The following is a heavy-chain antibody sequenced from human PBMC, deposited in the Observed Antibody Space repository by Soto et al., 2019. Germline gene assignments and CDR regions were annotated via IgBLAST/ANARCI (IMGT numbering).Heavy chain of an antibody. D-gene: IGHD2-15*01. Sequence: SVKVSCKASGGTFSSYAISWVRQAPGQGLEWMGGIIPIFGTANYAQKFQGRVTITADESTSTAYMELSSLRSEDTAVYYCASLVVAAQYYYYGMDVWGQGTTVTVSS. CDR2: IIPIFGTA. CDR1: GGTFSSYA. J-gene: IGHJ6*02. V-gene: IGHV1-69*13. CDR3: ASLVVAAQYYYYGMDV.